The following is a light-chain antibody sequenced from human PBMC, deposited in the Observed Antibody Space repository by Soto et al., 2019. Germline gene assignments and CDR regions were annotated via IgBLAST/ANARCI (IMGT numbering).Light chain of an antibody. CDR3: QSNDRGLSGPGV. CDR2: GNK. V-gene: IGLV1-40*01. CDR1: SSNIGAGYD. J-gene: IGLJ3*02. Sequence: QSVLTQPPSVSGAPGQRVTISCAGTSSNIGAGYDVHWYQHLPGTAPKLLIYGNKNRPSGVPDRFSASKSATSASLAITGLQAEDEADYYGQSNDRGLSGPGVFGGGTKLTV.